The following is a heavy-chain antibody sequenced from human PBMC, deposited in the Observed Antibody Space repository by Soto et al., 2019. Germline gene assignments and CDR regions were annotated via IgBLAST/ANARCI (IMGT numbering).Heavy chain of an antibody. CDR2: IRSKANSYAT. Sequence: GGSLRLSCAASGFTFSGSAMHWVRQASGKGLEWVGRIRSKANSYATAYTASEKSKFTISRDDSKNTAYQQMKNQKTKDTAVNYCTSSVVVVAAPDDYYGMDVWGQGTTVTVSS. J-gene: IGHJ6*02. CDR1: GFTFSGSA. CDR3: TSSVVVVAAPDDYYGMDV. D-gene: IGHD2-15*01. V-gene: IGHV3-73*01.